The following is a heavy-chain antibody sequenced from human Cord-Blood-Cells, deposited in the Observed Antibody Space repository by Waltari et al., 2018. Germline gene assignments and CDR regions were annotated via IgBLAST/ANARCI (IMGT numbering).Heavy chain of an antibody. CDR1: GFTFSSYG. D-gene: IGHD3-10*01. V-gene: IGHV3-30*18. Sequence: QVQLVESGGGVVQPGRSLRLSCAASGFTFSSYGMHWVRQAPGKGLEWVAVISYDGSNKYYADSVKGRFTISRDNSKNTLYLQMNSLRAEDTAVYYCAKVDGDVRDYWGQGTLVTVSS. CDR3: AKVDGDVRDY. CDR2: ISYDGSNK. J-gene: IGHJ4*02.